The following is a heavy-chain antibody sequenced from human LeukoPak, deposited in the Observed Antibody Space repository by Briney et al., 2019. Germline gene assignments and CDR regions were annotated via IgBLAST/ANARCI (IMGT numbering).Heavy chain of an antibody. CDR2: IYYTGST. CDR1: GGSISSYY. V-gene: IGHV4-59*01. Sequence: SETLSLTCTVSGGSISSYYRSWIRQPPGKGLEWIGCIYYTGSTNYNPSLKSRVTISVGTSKNQFSLKLSSVTAADTAVYYCATGRAYSSVDYWGQGTLVTVSS. CDR3: ATGRAYSSVDY. D-gene: IGHD6-19*01. J-gene: IGHJ4*02.